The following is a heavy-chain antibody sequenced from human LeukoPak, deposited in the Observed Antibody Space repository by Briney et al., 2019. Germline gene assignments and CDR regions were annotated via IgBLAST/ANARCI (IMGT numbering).Heavy chain of an antibody. V-gene: IGHV1-69*05. CDR2: IIPIFGTA. Sequence: GASVKVSCKASVGTFSSYAISWVRQAPGQGLEWVGGIIPIFGTANYAQKFQGRVTITTDESTSTAFMELSSLRSEDTAVYYCARGPLYYDSSGYYYAFDYWGQGTLVTVSS. D-gene: IGHD3-22*01. CDR1: VGTFSSYA. J-gene: IGHJ4*02. CDR3: ARGPLYYDSSGYYYAFDY.